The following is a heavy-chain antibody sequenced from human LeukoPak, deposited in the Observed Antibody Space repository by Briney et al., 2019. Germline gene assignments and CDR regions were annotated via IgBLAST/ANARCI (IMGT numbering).Heavy chain of an antibody. Sequence: GSLRLSCAASGFTFTNYEMNWARQAPGKGLEWVSYISSSGSSVYYADSVKGRFTISRDNAKNSVYLQMNSLRAEDTAVYYCASQWFGDFYFDYWGQGTLVTVSS. J-gene: IGHJ4*02. CDR3: ASQWFGDFYFDY. CDR1: GFTFTNYE. CDR2: ISSSGSSV. D-gene: IGHD3-10*01. V-gene: IGHV3-48*03.